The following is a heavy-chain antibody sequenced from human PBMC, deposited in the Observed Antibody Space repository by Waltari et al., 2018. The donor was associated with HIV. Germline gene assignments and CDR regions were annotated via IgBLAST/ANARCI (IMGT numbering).Heavy chain of an antibody. Sequence: LHESGPGRVTPSETLSLTCTVSGRSSSSYSWNWIRQTPGQGLEWVGCVSATGTGNFNPSLGGRVNMLINTSNNQSSIILTSLTAADTALYYCGRAILWPCGEGFDAFNVWGQGTRVSVSS. D-gene: IGHD2-21*01. CDR3: GRAILWPCGEGFDAFNV. CDR2: VSATGTG. CDR1: GRSSSSYS. J-gene: IGHJ3*01. V-gene: IGHV4-4*08.